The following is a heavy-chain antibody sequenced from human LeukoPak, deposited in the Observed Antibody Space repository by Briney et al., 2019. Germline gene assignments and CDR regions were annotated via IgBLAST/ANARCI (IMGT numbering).Heavy chain of an antibody. Sequence: SETLSFTCAVYGGSFSGYYWSWIRQPPGKGLEWIGEINHSGSTFYNPSLKSRVTISVDTSKNQFSLKLSSVTAADTAVYYCARGYSSSWYFNWFDPWGQGTLVTVSS. CDR1: GGSFSGYY. CDR2: INHSGST. D-gene: IGHD6-13*01. J-gene: IGHJ5*02. CDR3: ARGYSSSWYFNWFDP. V-gene: IGHV4-34*01.